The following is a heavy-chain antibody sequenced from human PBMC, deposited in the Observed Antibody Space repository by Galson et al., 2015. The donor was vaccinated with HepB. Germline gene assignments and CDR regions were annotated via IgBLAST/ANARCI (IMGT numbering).Heavy chain of an antibody. D-gene: IGHD1-26*01. Sequence: RLSCAASGFTFSSYAMSWVRQAPGKGLEWVSAISGSGGSTYYADSVKGRFTISRDNSKNTLYLQMNSLRAEDMAVYYCAKGGSWYYYYYMDVWGKGTTVIVSS. V-gene: IGHV3-23*01. CDR2: ISGSGGST. CDR3: AKGGSWYYYYYMDV. J-gene: IGHJ6*03. CDR1: GFTFSSYA.